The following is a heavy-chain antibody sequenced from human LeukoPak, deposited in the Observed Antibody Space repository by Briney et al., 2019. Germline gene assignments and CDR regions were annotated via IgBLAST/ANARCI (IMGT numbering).Heavy chain of an antibody. D-gene: IGHD6-19*01. V-gene: IGHV3-30-3*01. Sequence: PGGSLRLSCAASGFTFSSYAMHWVRQAPGKGLEWVAVISYGGSNKYYADSVKGRFTISRDNSKNTLYLQMNSLRAEDTAVYYCARARKPPGSGWYFDYWGQGTLVTVSS. CDR3: ARARKPPGSGWYFDY. J-gene: IGHJ4*02. CDR2: ISYGGSNK. CDR1: GFTFSSYA.